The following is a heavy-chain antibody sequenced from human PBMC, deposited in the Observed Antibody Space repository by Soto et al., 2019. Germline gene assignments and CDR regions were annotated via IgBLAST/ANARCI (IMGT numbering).Heavy chain of an antibody. Sequence: SVKVSCKASGGTFSSYAISWFRQAPGQGLEWMGGIIPIFGTANYAQKFQGRVTITADEYTSTAYMELSRLRSEDTAVYYCAREWVRSSWYFEYWGQGTLVTLSS. V-gene: IGHV1-69*13. CDR3: AREWVRSSWYFEY. J-gene: IGHJ4*02. CDR2: IIPIFGTA. D-gene: IGHD6-13*01. CDR1: GGTFSSYA.